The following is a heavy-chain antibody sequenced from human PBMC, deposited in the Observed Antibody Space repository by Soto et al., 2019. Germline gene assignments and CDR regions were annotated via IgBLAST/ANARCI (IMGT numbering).Heavy chain of an antibody. D-gene: IGHD3-9*01. J-gene: IGHJ3*01. CDR3: AREGWTGCTDGFDV. CDR1: GASISIYC. CDR2: IYYSGST. Sequence: SETLSLTSTVSGASISIYCCSWIRQPPQKGLEWIGYIYYSGSTNYNPSLKRRVTISVDTSKNQFSLKLSSVTAADTAVYYCAREGWTGCTDGFDVWGKGTMVTVSS. V-gene: IGHV4-59*01.